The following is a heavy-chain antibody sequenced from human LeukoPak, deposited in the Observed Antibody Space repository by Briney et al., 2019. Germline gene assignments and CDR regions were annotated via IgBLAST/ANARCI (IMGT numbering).Heavy chain of an antibody. V-gene: IGHV1-46*01. J-gene: IGHJ4*02. D-gene: IGHD1-1*01. CDR2: INPSGGST. CDR1: GYTFTSYY. Sequence: AASVKVSCKASGYTFTSYYIDWVRQAPGQGLEWMGVINPSGGSTRYAQKFQGRVTMTGDPSTRTVYMELSSLTSDDAAVYYCARGTTDDYWGQGTPVIVSS. CDR3: ARGTTDDY.